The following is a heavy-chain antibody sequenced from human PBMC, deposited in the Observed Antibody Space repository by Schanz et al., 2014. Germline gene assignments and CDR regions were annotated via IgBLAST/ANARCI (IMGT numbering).Heavy chain of an antibody. V-gene: IGHV1-69*02. CDR1: RSTFSSHT. CDR3: ARGTMPGTSDI. Sequence: QVQLVQSGAEVKKPGSSVKVSCTASRSTFSSHTISWVRQDRGQGLEWVGRFIPILDGGNYAQQFQGRVTFTADKSTSTASMELSSLRHEVAALYDCARGTMPGTSDIWGQGTLVTVSS. D-gene: IGHD2-2*01. CDR2: FIPILDGG. J-gene: IGHJ3*02.